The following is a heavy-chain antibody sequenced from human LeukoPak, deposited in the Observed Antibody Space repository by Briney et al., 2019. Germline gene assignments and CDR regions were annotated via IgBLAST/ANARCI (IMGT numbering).Heavy chain of an antibody. Sequence: EASETLSLSCAVYGGSFSGYYWSWIRQPPGKGLEWIGEINHSGSTNYNPSLKSRVTISVDTSKNQFSLKLSSVTAADTAVYYCARRGKYYGSGSLTERYYYYYYMDVWGKGTTVTVSS. V-gene: IGHV4-34*01. D-gene: IGHD3-10*01. J-gene: IGHJ6*03. CDR3: ARRGKYYGSGSLTERYYYYYYMDV. CDR2: INHSGST. CDR1: GGSFSGYY.